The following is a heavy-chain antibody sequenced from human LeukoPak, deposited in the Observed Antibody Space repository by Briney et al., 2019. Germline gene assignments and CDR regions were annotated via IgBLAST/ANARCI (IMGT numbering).Heavy chain of an antibody. J-gene: IGHJ5*02. CDR3: ARTKGGYSGYDLGITWFDP. V-gene: IGHV4-30-2*02. D-gene: IGHD5-12*01. Sequence: SQTLSLTCAVSGGSISSGGYSWSWIRQPPGKGLEWIGYIYHSGSTNYNPSLKSRVTISVDTSKNQFSLKLSSVTAADTAVYYCARTKGGYSGYDLGITWFDPWGQGTLVTVSS. CDR1: GGSISSGGYS. CDR2: IYHSGST.